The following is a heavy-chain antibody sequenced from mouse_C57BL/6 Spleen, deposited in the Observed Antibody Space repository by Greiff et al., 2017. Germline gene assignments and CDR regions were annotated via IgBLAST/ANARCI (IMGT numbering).Heavy chain of an antibody. J-gene: IGHJ4*01. CDR2: ICAGSGNT. CDR3: ARNMGLYYAMDY. CDR1: GYTFTDYY. D-gene: IGHD4-1*01. Sequence: VQLLQSGAELVRPGASVKLSCTASGYTFTDYYINWVQQTPGQGLEWIARICAGSGNTYYNEKVKGKVTLTAEKSSSMAYMHLSSLTSEDSAVYFCARNMGLYYAMDYWGQGTSVTVSS. V-gene: IGHV1-76*01.